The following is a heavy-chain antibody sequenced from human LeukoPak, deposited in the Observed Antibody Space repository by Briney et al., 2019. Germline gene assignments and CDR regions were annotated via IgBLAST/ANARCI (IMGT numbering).Heavy chain of an antibody. V-gene: IGHV1-2*02. D-gene: IGHD3-22*01. CDR3: ARDYKPDSSGEHFDY. CDR1: GYTFTACY. CDR2: IYPNSGGA. J-gene: IGHJ4*02. Sequence: ASVKVSCKASGYTFTACYIHWVRQAPGQGLEWMEWIYPNSGGAIYAQKFQDRVTMTRDTSISTAYMELSRLRSDDTAVYYCARDYKPDSSGEHFDYWGQGALVTVSS.